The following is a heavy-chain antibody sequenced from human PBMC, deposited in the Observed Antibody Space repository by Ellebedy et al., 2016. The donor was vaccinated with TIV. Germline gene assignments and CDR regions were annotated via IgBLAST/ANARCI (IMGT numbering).Heavy chain of an antibody. V-gene: IGHV4-39*01. J-gene: IGHJ4*02. CDR2: FSYRGYT. D-gene: IGHD3-10*01. Sequence: PGGSLRLSCTVSGDSISSSSYYWGWVRQSPGKGLEWIGSFSYRGYTYYNPSLKSRATVSGDTSKNQFSLKLTSVTAADTAVYYCARQPPLNVMVRGVIYFDSWGQGTLVTVSS. CDR1: GDSISSSSYY. CDR3: ARQPPLNVMVRGVIYFDS.